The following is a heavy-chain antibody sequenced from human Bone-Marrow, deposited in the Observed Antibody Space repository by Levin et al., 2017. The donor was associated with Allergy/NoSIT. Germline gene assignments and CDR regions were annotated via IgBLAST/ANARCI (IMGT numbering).Heavy chain of an antibody. Sequence: GGSLRLSCTISGFIFADYAMNWVRQAPGRGLEWVSSLDGSCGKTHYADAVKGRFTISREYSKNTLFLQMNSLRVEDTARYYCAKAGTTVMLDYSYLDVWGEGTAVTVSS. CDR2: LDGSCGKT. CDR1: GFIFADYA. D-gene: IGHD4-17*01. V-gene: IGHV3-23*01. CDR3: AKAGTTVMLDYSYLDV. J-gene: IGHJ6*03.